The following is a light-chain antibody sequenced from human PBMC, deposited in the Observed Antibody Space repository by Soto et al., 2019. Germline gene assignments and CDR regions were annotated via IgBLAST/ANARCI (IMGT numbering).Light chain of an antibody. CDR3: QQYGSSPLT. V-gene: IGKV3-20*01. J-gene: IGKJ4*01. CDR2: GAS. Sequence: EIVLTQSPGTLSLSPGERATLSCRASQSVSSYLAWYQQKPGQAPRLLIYGASSRATSIPDRFSGSVSGTDFTLTISRLEPEDFAVYYCQQYGSSPLTFGGGTKVDI. CDR1: QSVSSY.